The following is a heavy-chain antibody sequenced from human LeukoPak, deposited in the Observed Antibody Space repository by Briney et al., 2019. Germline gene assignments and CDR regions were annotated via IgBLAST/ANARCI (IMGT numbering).Heavy chain of an antibody. CDR2: ISWNSGSI. CDR3: AKSFSSSWYVPGYYFDY. J-gene: IGHJ4*02. V-gene: IGHV3-9*01. CDR1: GFTFDDYA. D-gene: IGHD6-13*01. Sequence: GRSLRLSCAASGFTFDDYAMHWVRQAPGKGLEWVSGISWNSGSIGYADSVKGRFTISRDNAKNSLYLQMNSLRAEDTALYYCAKSFSSSWYVPGYYFDYWGQGTLVTVSS.